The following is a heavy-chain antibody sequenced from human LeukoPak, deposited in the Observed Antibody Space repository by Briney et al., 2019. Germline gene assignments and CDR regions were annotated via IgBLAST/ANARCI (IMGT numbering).Heavy chain of an antibody. CDR1: GFTFSSYS. V-gene: IGHV3-21*04. CDR2: ISSSSSYI. Sequence: GGSLRLSCAASGFTFSSYSMNWVRQAPGKGLEWVSSISSSSSYIYYADSVKGRFTISRDNAKNSLYLQMNSLRAEDTAVYYCARYSSGWYDASDIWGQGTMVTVSS. D-gene: IGHD6-19*01. CDR3: ARYSSGWYDASDI. J-gene: IGHJ3*02.